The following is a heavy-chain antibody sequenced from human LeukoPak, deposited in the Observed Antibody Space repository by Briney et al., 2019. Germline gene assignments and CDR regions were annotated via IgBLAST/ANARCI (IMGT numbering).Heavy chain of an antibody. D-gene: IGHD6-19*01. CDR3: AKDPGSSGWNDAFDI. J-gene: IGHJ3*02. CDR2: ISYDGSNK. CDR1: GFTFSSYG. V-gene: IGHV3-30*18. Sequence: GGSLRLSCAASGFTFSSYGMHWVRQAPGKGLEWVAVISYDGSNKYYADSVKGRFTISRDNSKNALYLQMNSLRAEDTAVYYCAKDPGSSGWNDAFDIWGQGTMVTVSS.